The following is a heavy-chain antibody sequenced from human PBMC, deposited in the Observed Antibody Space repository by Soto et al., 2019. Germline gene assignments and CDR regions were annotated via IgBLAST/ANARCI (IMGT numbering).Heavy chain of an antibody. CDR3: ARRPGPLYCSGGSCYNSWFDP. D-gene: IGHD2-15*01. CDR1: GGSFSGYY. Sequence: ETLSLTCAVYGGSFSGYYWSWIRQPPGKGLEWIGEINHSGSTNYNPSLKSRVTISVDTSKNQFSLKLSSVTAADTAVYYCARRPGPLYCSGGSCYNSWFDPWGQGTLVTVSS. V-gene: IGHV4-34*01. CDR2: INHSGST. J-gene: IGHJ5*02.